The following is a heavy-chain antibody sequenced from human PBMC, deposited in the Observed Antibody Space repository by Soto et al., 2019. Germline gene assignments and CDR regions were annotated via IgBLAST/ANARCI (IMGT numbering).Heavy chain of an antibody. CDR2: IYYSGST. J-gene: IGHJ4*02. CDR1: GGSISSGGYY. V-gene: IGHV4-31*03. Sequence: SETLSLTCTVSGGSISSGGYYWSWIRQHPGKGLEWIGYIYYSGSTYYNPSLKSRVTISVDTSKNQFSLKLSSVTAEDTAVYYCARESEDLTSNFDYWGQGTLVTVSS. CDR3: ARESEDLTSNFDY.